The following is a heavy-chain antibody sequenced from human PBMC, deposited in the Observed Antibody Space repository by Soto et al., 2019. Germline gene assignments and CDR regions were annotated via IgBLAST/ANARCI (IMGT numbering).Heavy chain of an antibody. CDR3: AWGVRGYYYVDV. J-gene: IGHJ6*03. CDR2: LKGDGITT. Sequence: EVQLVESGGGLVQPGGSLRLSCAASGFTFSDYWIHWVRQAPGKGLVWVSRLKGDGITTNYADSVQGRFIISRDNAKNTLYLQMNSLRADDTAVYYCAWGVRGYYYVDVWGKGTTVTVSS. D-gene: IGHD3-10*01. V-gene: IGHV3-74*01. CDR1: GFTFSDYW.